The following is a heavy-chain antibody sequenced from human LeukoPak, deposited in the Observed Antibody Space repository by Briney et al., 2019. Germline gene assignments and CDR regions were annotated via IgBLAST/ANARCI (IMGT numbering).Heavy chain of an antibody. CDR1: GGSISSGGYY. Sequence: SETLSLTCTVSGGSISSGGYYWSWIRQHPGKGLEWIGYIYYSGSTYYNPSLKSRVTISVDTSKNQFSLKLSSVTAADTAVYYCARVGSSDAFDIWGQGTMVTVSS. CDR2: IYYSGST. J-gene: IGHJ3*02. D-gene: IGHD6-19*01. CDR3: ARVGSSDAFDI. V-gene: IGHV4-31*03.